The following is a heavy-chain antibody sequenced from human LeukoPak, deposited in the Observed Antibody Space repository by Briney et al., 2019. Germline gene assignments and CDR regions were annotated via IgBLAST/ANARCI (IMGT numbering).Heavy chain of an antibody. CDR2: ISSSSTYI. D-gene: IGHD2-21*01. V-gene: IGHV3-21*04. CDR3: AKDGFLLWRGAFDI. CDR1: GFTLSSYT. Sequence: GGSLTLSCAASGFTLSSYTMNWVRHAPGNGLEWVSSISSSSTYIYYADSVKGRFTISRDNSKNTVWLQMNSLRGEDTAVYYCAKDGFLLWRGAFDIWGQGTMVTVSS. J-gene: IGHJ3*02.